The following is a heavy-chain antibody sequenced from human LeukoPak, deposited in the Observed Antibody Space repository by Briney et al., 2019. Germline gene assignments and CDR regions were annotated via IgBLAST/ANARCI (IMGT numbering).Heavy chain of an antibody. Sequence: ASVKVSCKASGYTFTGYYMHWVRQAPGQGLEWMGWINPNSGGTNYAQKFQGRVTMTRDTSISTAYMELSRLRSDDTAVYYCARDRVSRYVPNWFDPWGQGTLVTVSS. CDR2: INPNSGGT. V-gene: IGHV1-2*02. D-gene: IGHD3-16*01. CDR1: GYTFTGYY. CDR3: ARDRVSRYVPNWFDP. J-gene: IGHJ5*02.